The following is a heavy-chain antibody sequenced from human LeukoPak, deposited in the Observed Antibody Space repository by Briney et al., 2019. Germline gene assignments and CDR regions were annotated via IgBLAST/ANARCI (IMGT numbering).Heavy chain of an antibody. CDR2: ISYDGSNK. J-gene: IGHJ4*02. D-gene: IGHD5-18*01. CDR3: AKAHADTPLLAY. V-gene: IGHV3-30*18. CDR1: GFTFSSYA. Sequence: PGGSLRLSCAASGFTFSSYAMSWVRQAPGKGLEWVAVISYDGSNKYYADSVKGRFTISRDNSKNTLYLQMNSLRAEDTAVYYCAKAHADTPLLAYWGQGTLVTVSS.